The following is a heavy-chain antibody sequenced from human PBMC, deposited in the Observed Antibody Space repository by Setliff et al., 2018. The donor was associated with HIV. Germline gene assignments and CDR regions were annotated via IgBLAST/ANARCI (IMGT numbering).Heavy chain of an antibody. J-gene: IGHJ4*02. D-gene: IGHD1-26*01. V-gene: IGHV4-31*03. Sequence: SETLSLTCTVSGDYISSGGYYWSWIRQHPGKGLEWIGYIYYSGSTYYNPSLQSRVTISVDTSKNHFSLRLNSVTAADTAVYYCARGGALEWELPFDYWGQGTLVTVSS. CDR2: IYYSGST. CDR1: GDYISSGGYY. CDR3: ARGGALEWELPFDY.